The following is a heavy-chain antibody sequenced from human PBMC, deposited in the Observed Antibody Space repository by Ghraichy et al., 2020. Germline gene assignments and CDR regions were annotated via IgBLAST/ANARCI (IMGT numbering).Heavy chain of an antibody. V-gene: IGHV3-23*01. J-gene: IGHJ4*02. Sequence: GGSLRLSCAASGFTFSSYAMSWVRQAPGKGLEWVSAISGSGGSTYYADSVKGRFTISRDNSKNTLYLQMNSLRAEDTAVYYCAKVSLPDPRIAAAGLDYWGQGTLVTVSS. CDR1: GFTFSSYA. CDR3: AKVSLPDPRIAAAGLDY. D-gene: IGHD6-13*01. CDR2: ISGSGGST.